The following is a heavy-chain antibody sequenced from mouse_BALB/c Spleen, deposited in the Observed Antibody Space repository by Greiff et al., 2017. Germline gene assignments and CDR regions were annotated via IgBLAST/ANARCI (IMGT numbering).Heavy chain of an antibody. V-gene: IGHV5-6-5*01. D-gene: IGHD2-1*01. CDR3: ARGGSTSDY. J-gene: IGHJ2*01. Sequence: EVSLMDSGGGLLKPGGSLKLSCPASGFTFSSYALSWVRQTPEKRLEWVASISRGGSTYYPDSVKGRFTISRDNARNILYLQMSSLRSEDTAMYYCARGGSTSDYWGQGTTLTVSS. CDR2: ISRGGST. CDR1: GFTFSSYA.